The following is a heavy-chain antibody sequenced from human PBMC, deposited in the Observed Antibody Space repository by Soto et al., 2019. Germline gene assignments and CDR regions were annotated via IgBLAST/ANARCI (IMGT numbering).Heavy chain of an antibody. CDR3: ARDARIAAAGTYYGMDV. J-gene: IGHJ6*02. CDR1: GFTFSSYG. V-gene: IGHV3-33*01. Sequence: GGSLRLSCAASGFTFSSYGMHWVRQAPGKGLEWVAVIWYDGSNKYYADSVKGRFTISRDNSKNTLYLQMNSLRAEDTAVYYCARDARIAAAGTYYGMDVWGQGTTVTVSS. CDR2: IWYDGSNK. D-gene: IGHD6-13*01.